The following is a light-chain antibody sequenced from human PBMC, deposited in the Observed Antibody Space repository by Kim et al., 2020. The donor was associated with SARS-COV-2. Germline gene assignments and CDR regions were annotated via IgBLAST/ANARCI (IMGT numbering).Light chain of an antibody. V-gene: IGLV3-19*01. Sequence: SSELTQDPAVSVALGQTVSITCQGDSLRRYYVSWSQRRPGQAPVLVIYGKNNRPSGVPDRFSGSSSGNTASLTITGAQAVDEADYYCQTRDSGGKVVFGGGTQLTVL. CDR3: QTRDSGGKVV. J-gene: IGLJ2*01. CDR1: SLRRYY. CDR2: GKN.